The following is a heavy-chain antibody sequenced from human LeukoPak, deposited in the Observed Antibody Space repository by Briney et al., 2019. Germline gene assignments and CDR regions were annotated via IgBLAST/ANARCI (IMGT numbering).Heavy chain of an antibody. D-gene: IGHD6-19*01. CDR2: INPNSGGT. CDR3: ARQDLSGWYVY. CDR1: GYTFTGYN. V-gene: IGHV1-2*02. Sequence: ASVKVSCKASGYTFTGYNMYWVRQAPGQGLEWMGWINPNSGGTNYAQKFQGRVTMTRDTSISTAYMELSSLRFDDTAVYYCARQDLSGWYVYWGQGTLVTVSS. J-gene: IGHJ4*02.